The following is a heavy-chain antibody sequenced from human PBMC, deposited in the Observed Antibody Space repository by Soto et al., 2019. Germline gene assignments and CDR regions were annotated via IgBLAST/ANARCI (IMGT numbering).Heavy chain of an antibody. CDR2: ISGSGGSI. CDR1: GFTFSSYA. Sequence: PGGSLRLSCAASGFTFSSYAMSWVRQAPGKGLEWVSAISGSGGSIGYADSVKGRFTISRDNAKNSLYLQMNSLRAEDTALYYCAKGRPGYCSGGSCYTDYTFDYWGQGTLVTVSS. J-gene: IGHJ4*02. CDR3: AKGRPGYCSGGSCYTDYTFDY. D-gene: IGHD2-15*01. V-gene: IGHV3-23*01.